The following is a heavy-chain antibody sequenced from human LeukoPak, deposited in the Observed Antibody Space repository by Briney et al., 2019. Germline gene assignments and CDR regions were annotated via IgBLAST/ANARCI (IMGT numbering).Heavy chain of an antibody. J-gene: IGHJ4*02. D-gene: IGHD3-22*01. Sequence: MPGGSLRLSCAASGFTFSSYSMNWVRQAPGKGLEWVSSISSSSSYIYYADSVKGRFTISRDNAKNSLYLQMNSLRAEDTAVYYCARDEVTMHYYDSSGYYPPTRLGTVYWGQGTLVTVSS. V-gene: IGHV3-21*01. CDR2: ISSSSSYI. CDR3: ARDEVTMHYYDSSGYYPPTRLGTVY. CDR1: GFTFSSYS.